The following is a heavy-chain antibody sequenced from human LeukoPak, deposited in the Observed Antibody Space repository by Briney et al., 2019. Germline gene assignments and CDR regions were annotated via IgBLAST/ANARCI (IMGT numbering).Heavy chain of an antibody. CDR1: GFTFSSYG. D-gene: IGHD6-13*01. CDR3: AKAQYSSSWYYYYGMDV. J-gene: IGHJ6*02. Sequence: GGSLRLSCAASGFTFSSYGMRWVRQAPGKGLEWVAVISYDGSNKYYADSVKGRFTISRDNSKNTLYLQMNSLRAEDTAVYYCAKAQYSSSWYYYYGMDVWGQGTTVTVSS. CDR2: ISYDGSNK. V-gene: IGHV3-30*18.